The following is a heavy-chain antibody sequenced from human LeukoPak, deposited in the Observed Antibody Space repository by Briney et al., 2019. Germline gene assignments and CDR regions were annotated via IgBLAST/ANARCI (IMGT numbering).Heavy chain of an antibody. D-gene: IGHD6-19*01. CDR3: ARRYSSGWYYYFDY. CDR1: GGSVNSGSYY. CDR2: IYYSGST. Sequence: VKPSETLSLTCTVSGGSVNSGSYYWSRIRQPPGKGLEWIGYIYYSGSTNYNPSLKSRVTISVDTSKNHFSLKLSSVTAADTAVYYCARRYSSGWYYYFDYWGQGTLVTVSS. V-gene: IGHV4-61*03. J-gene: IGHJ4*02.